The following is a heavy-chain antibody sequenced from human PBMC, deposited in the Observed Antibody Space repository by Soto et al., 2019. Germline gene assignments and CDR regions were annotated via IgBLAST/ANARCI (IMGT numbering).Heavy chain of an antibody. CDR2: IHHSGTT. CDR3: ARGSPGGVVVVPAALYYMDV. V-gene: IGHV4-39*07. J-gene: IGHJ6*03. CDR1: NGSISRSSYF. D-gene: IGHD2-2*01. Sequence: SETLSLTCTVSNGSISRSSYFWAWIRQAPGKGLEWIGRIHHSGTTDYNPSLKSRVTISVDTSKNQFSLKLGSVTAADTAVYYCARGSPGGVVVVPAALYYMDVWGKGTTVTVSS.